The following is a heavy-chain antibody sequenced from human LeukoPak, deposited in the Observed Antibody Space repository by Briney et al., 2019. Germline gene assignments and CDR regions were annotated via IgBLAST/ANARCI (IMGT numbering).Heavy chain of an antibody. CDR1: GFSLSTRGVG. CDR2: IYWNDDK. Sequence: ASGPTLVKPTQTLKVTCTFSGFSLSTRGVGVGWIRQPPGKALEWLGLIYWNDDKRYSPSLRNRLTITKDTSKNQVVLTMTNVDPLDTGTYFCAQSGEQDDSLFGEPPRHPYYYFYMAVWGKGMTVTVSS. V-gene: IGHV2-5*01. D-gene: IGHD3-3*01. CDR3: AQSGEQDDSLFGEPPRHPYYYFYMAV. J-gene: IGHJ6*03.